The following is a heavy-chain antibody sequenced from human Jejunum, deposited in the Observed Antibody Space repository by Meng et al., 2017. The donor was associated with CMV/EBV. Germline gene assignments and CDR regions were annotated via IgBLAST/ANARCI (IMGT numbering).Heavy chain of an antibody. CDR2: FYSSDTY. V-gene: IGHV4-28*03. D-gene: IGHD1-26*01. J-gene: IGHJ4*02. CDR3: ARGPGASTREGFDY. CDR1: GYSVSSRKW. Sequence: QVQLQESGPGLVKPSDTLSLTCAVSGYSVSSRKWWGWIRQPPGKGLAWIGRFYSSDTYNYHPSLNSRLTMSLDTSKNQFSLNLSSVTAADTAIYYCARGPGASTREGFDYWGLGTLVTVSS.